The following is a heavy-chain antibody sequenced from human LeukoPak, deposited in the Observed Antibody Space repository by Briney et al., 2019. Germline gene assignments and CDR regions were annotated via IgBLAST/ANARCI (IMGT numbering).Heavy chain of an antibody. CDR3: ARISGTLCFDL. CDR2: IYADGDT. D-gene: IGHD1-7*01. J-gene: IGHJ4*02. CDR1: GFSVSYNY. V-gene: IGHV3-66*01. Sequence: GGSLRLSCAASGFSVSYNYMSWVRQAPARGLEWVSVIYADGDTYYADSVKGRFTISRDNSKNTVYLQMHSLRADDTAVYYCARISGTLCFDLWGLGTLVTVSS.